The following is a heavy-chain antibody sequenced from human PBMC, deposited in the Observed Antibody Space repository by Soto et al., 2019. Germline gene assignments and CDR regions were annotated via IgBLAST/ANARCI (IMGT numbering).Heavy chain of an antibody. CDR2: IDPSDSYT. D-gene: IGHD6-13*01. CDR1: GYSFTSYW. Sequence: GESLKISCKGSGYSFTSYWISWVRQMPGKGLEWMGRIDPSDSYTNYSPSFQGHVTISVDKSIGTAYVQWSSLRASDTAIYYCGRNVRIEAADFDYWGQGTLVTVSS. CDR3: GRNVRIEAADFDY. V-gene: IGHV5-10-1*01. J-gene: IGHJ4*02.